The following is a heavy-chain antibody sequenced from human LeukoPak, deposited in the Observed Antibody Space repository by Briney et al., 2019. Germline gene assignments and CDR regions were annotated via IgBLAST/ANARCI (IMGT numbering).Heavy chain of an antibody. CDR1: GYTFTSYY. D-gene: IGHD1-26*01. J-gene: IGHJ4*02. V-gene: IGHV1-2*04. Sequence: ASVKVPCKASGYTFTSYYMHWIRQAPGQGLEWMGWINPNSGGTNYAQKFQGWVTMTRDTSISTAYMELSRLRSDDTAVYYCARVNSVKGILDYYFDYWGQGTLVTVSS. CDR3: ARVNSVKGILDYYFDY. CDR2: INPNSGGT.